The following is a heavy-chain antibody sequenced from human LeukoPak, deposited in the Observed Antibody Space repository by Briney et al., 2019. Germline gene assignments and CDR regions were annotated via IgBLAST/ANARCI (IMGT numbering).Heavy chain of an antibody. Sequence: PSETLSLICTVSGGSISSYYWSWIRQPPGKGLEWIGYIYYSGSTNYNPSLKSRVTISVDTSKNQFSLKLSSVTAADTAVYYCARYSGSYSFDYWGQGPLVTVSS. D-gene: IGHD1-26*01. J-gene: IGHJ4*02. CDR3: ARYSGSYSFDY. V-gene: IGHV4-59*01. CDR2: IYYSGST. CDR1: GGSISSYY.